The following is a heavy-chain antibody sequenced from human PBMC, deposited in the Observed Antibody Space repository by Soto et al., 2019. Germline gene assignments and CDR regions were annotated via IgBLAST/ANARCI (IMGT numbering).Heavy chain of an antibody. CDR1: GYTFSNYY. Sequence: QVHLVQSGAEVKKPGASVTFPCKASGYTFSNYYMHWVRQAPGQGLEWVGIINPSGGGTTYAQNFQGRVTMTRDTSTSTVYMELNSLRSEDTAVYYCARGPKLTEFGDRGYYGMDVWGHGTTVTVSS. V-gene: IGHV1-46*01. J-gene: IGHJ6*02. CDR2: INPSGGGT. CDR3: ARGPKLTEFGDRGYYGMDV. D-gene: IGHD4-17*01.